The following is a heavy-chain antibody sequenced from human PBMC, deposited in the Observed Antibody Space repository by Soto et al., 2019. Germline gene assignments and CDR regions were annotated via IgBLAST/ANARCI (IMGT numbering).Heavy chain of an antibody. J-gene: IGHJ6*02. V-gene: IGHV1-2*02. CDR3: ARPHVPLGVYYYSRDV. Sequence: ASVKVSGKPSGYAFTSYYMRWVRKAPGQGLEWMGWINPNSGGTNYGQKFQGRVTMSRDTSISTAYMELSRLRSDDTDVYSCARPHVPLGVYYYSRDVWGQGTKITAP. CDR1: GYAFTSYY. CDR2: INPNSGGT.